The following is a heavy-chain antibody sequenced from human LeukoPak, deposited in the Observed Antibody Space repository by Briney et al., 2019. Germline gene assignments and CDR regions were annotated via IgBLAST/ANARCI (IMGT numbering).Heavy chain of an antibody. CDR3: ARGSGVGATKSNWFDP. V-gene: IGHV4-34*01. CDR2: INHSGST. Sequence: PSETLSLTCAVYGGSFSGYYWSWIRQPPGKGLAWIGEINHSGSTNYNPSLKSRVTISVDTSKNQFSLKLSSVTAADTAVYYCARGSGVGATKSNWFDPWGQGTLVTVSS. D-gene: IGHD1-26*01. CDR1: GGSFSGYY. J-gene: IGHJ5*02.